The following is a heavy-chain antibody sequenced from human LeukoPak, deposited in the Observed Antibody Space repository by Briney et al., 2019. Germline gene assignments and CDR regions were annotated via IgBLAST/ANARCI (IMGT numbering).Heavy chain of an antibody. J-gene: IGHJ4*02. V-gene: IGHV4-39*02. CDR2: IYSGGET. CDR1: GDSISSSHYY. Sequence: PSETLSLTCTVSGDSISSSHYYWGWIRQSPGKGLEWIGSIYSGGETHYNPSLNSRVTIFLDTSKNRFSLNLISVTATDTAVYYCVRDYSNFVQGDWGQGTLVTVSS. D-gene: IGHD4-11*01. CDR3: VRDYSNFVQGD.